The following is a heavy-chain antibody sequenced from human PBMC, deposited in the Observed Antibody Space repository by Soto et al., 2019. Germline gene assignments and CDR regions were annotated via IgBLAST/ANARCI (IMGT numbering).Heavy chain of an antibody. CDR1: GYTFTGYY. J-gene: IGHJ4*02. Sequence: ASVKVSCKASGYTFTGYYMHWVRQAPGQGLEWMGWINPNSGGANYAQKFQGRVTMTRDTSISTAYMEPSRLRSDDTAVYYCARDPYYYDSSGYPPALWGQGTLVTVSS. V-gene: IGHV1-2*02. D-gene: IGHD3-22*01. CDR3: ARDPYYYDSSGYPPAL. CDR2: INPNSGGA.